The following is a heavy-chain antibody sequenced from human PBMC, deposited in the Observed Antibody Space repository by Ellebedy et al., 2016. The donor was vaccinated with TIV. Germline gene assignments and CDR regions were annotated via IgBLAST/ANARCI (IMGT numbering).Heavy chain of an antibody. CDR3: VRVKPAAAVFDY. J-gene: IGHJ4*02. D-gene: IGHD6-13*01. Sequence: GESLKISCAASGFTFSTYWMSWVRQAPGKGLECVAKIEQDGSEKHYVDSVKGRFTIFRDNAKNSLYLQMNSLRAEDTAVYYCVRVKPAAAVFDYWGQGTVLTVSS. V-gene: IGHV3-7*03. CDR1: GFTFSTYW. CDR2: IEQDGSEK.